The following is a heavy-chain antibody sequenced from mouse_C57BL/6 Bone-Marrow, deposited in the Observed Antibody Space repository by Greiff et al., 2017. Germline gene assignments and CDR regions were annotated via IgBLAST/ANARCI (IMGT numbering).Heavy chain of an antibody. J-gene: IGHJ2*01. CDR1: GFTFSDYY. CDR2: INYDGSST. V-gene: IGHV5-16*01. Sequence: EVQVVESEGGLVQPGSSMKLSCTASGFTFSDYYMAWVRQVPEKGLEWVANINYDGSSTYYLDSLKSRFIISRDNAKNILYLQMSSLKSEDTATYYCAREYDYFFDYWGQGTTLTVSS. CDR3: AREYDYFFDY. D-gene: IGHD2-4*01.